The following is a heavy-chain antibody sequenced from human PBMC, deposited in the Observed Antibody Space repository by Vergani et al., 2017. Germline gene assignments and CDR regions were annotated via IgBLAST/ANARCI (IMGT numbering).Heavy chain of an antibody. CDR3: ARDWRLLYNRLDP. J-gene: IGHJ5*02. D-gene: IGHD1-14*01. CDR1: GFTFNQYG. CDR2: TWYDGNNK. V-gene: IGHV3-33*01. Sequence: QVQLVESGGGVVQPGRSLRLSCAASGFTFNQYGMHWVRQAPGKGLEWVAVTWYDGNNKQYADSVKGRFTISRDNSKSTMYLQMNSLRDEDTGVYYCARDWRLLYNRLDPWGQGTLVTVSS.